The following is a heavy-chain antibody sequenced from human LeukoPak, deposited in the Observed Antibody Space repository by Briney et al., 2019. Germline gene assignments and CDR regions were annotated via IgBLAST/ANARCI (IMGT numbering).Heavy chain of an antibody. Sequence: GGSLRLSCAVSGPTFSSYGMHWVRQAPGKGLEWVAVIWHDGSNKYYADSVKGRFTISRDNSKNTLYLQMNSLRAEDTAVYYCVGGAGWSFDYWGQGTLVTVSS. CDR2: IWHDGSNK. CDR1: GPTFSSYG. D-gene: IGHD1-26*01. J-gene: IGHJ4*02. V-gene: IGHV3-33*01. CDR3: VGGAGWSFDY.